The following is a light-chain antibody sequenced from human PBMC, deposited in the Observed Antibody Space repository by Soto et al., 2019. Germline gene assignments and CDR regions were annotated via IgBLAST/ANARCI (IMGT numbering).Light chain of an antibody. J-gene: IGKJ3*01. CDR2: GSS. CDR3: QQDGSSPFT. Sequence: ELVLTQSPGALSLSPGERATLSCKTSQSDGSNFVAWYQHKPGQAPRLLISGSSIRATGIPKRFSGSASGTNFTLTISSLAPEDFAVFYCQQDGSSPFTFGPGTKVDF. V-gene: IGKV3-20*01. CDR1: QSDGSNF.